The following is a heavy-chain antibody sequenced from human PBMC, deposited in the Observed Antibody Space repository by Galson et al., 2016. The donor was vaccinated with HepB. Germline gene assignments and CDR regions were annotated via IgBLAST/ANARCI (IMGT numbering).Heavy chain of an antibody. V-gene: IGHV3-30*03. CDR2: ISYDGINK. D-gene: IGHD1-26*01. Sequence: SLRLSCAASGFTFSTYGMHWVRQAPGKGLEWVAVISYDGINKYYADSVKGRFTFSRDNSKNTLFLQMNSLRAEDTAVYYCARTSSGTYYWSGIDYWGQGTLVTVSS. CDR1: GFTFSTYG. J-gene: IGHJ4*02. CDR3: ARTSSGTYYWSGIDY.